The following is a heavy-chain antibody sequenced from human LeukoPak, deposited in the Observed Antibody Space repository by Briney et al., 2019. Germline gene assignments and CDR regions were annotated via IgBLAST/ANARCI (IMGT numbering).Heavy chain of an antibody. J-gene: IGHJ6*03. V-gene: IGHV3-48*03. CDR2: ISSIGSTI. CDR1: GFTFSSYE. D-gene: IGHD6-19*01. CDR3: ARLYGGWYWGNYYYYYMDV. Sequence: GGSLRLSCAASGFTFSSYEMNWVRQAPGKGLEWVSYISSIGSTIYYADSVKGRFTISRDNAKNSLYLQMNSLRAEDTAVYYCARLYGGWYWGNYYYYYMDVWGKGTTVTVSS.